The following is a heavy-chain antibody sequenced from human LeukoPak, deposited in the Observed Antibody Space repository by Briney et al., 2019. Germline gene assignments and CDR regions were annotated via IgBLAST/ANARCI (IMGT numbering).Heavy chain of an antibody. CDR3: ARRSYYYDSSGYID. CDR2: IYYSGST. V-gene: IGHV4-59*11. J-gene: IGHJ4*02. Sequence: SETLSLTCTVSGGSIGSHYWSWIRQPPGKGLEWIGYIYYSGSTNYNPSFKSRVTISVDTSKNQFSLKLSSVTAADTAVYYCARRSYYYDSSGYIDWGQGTLVTVSS. D-gene: IGHD3-22*01. CDR1: GGSIGSHY.